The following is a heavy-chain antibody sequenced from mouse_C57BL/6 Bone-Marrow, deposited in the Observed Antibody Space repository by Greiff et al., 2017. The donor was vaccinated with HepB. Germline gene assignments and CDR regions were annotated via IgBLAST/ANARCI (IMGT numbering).Heavy chain of an antibody. CDR2: ISSGGSYT. Sequence: EVKLQESGGDLVKPGGSLKLSCAASGFTFSSYGMSWVRQTPDKRLEWVATISSGGSYTYYPDSVKGRFTISRDNAKNTLYLQMSSLKSEDTAMYYCARTGSNFRTYAMDYWGQGTSVTVSS. CDR3: ARTGSNFRTYAMDY. J-gene: IGHJ4*01. CDR1: GFTFSSYG. V-gene: IGHV5-6*01. D-gene: IGHD2-5*01.